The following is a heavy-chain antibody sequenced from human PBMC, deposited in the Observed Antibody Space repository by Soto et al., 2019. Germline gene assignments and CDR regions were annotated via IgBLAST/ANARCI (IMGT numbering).Heavy chain of an antibody. D-gene: IGHD6-13*01. J-gene: IGHJ4*02. CDR1: GYTFTGYY. CDR3: ARVSTAAAGNPFDY. V-gene: IGHV1-2*02. CDR2: INPNSGGT. Sequence: ASVKVSCKASGYTFTGYYMHWVRQAPGQGLEWMGWINPNSGGTNYAQKFQGRVTMTRDTSISTAYMELSRLRSDATAVYYCARVSTAAAGNPFDYWGQGTLVTVSS.